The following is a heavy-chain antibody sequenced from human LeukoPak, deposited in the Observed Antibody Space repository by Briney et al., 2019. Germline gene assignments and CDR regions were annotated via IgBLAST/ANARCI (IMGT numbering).Heavy chain of an antibody. Sequence: SETLSLTCTVSGGSISNYYWSWIRQPPGKGLEWIGNIFYSGNTNYNPSLKSRVTISVDTSKNQFSLRLSSVTAADTAVYYCATSGATTIASWGGNWFDPWGQGALVTVSS. J-gene: IGHJ5*02. D-gene: IGHD3-16*01. CDR3: ATSGATTIASWGGNWFDP. V-gene: IGHV4-59*01. CDR2: IFYSGNT. CDR1: GGSISNYY.